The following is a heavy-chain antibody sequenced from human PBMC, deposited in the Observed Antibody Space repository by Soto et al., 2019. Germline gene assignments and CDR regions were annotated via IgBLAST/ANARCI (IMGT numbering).Heavy chain of an antibody. V-gene: IGHV3-30*18. CDR1: CSNYG. Sequence: GGSLRLSCVGSCSNYGTHWVRQAPDKGLEWVAVISFDGGNKYHADPVKGRFTISRDNSKNTLYLQMNTLRPEDTAVYYCAKDTRPGVYYSYYGMDVWGQGTTVTVSS. CDR2: ISFDGGNK. D-gene: IGHD3-10*01. J-gene: IGHJ6*02. CDR3: AKDTRPGVYYSYYGMDV.